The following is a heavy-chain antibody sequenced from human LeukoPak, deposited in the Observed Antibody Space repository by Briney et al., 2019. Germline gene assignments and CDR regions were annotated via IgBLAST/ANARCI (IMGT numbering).Heavy chain of an antibody. Sequence: GGSLRLSCAVSGFTVSTNFMSWVRQAPGKGPEWVSIIYADGGTKYADSVKGRFTISRDTSKNTFSLQMNNLRAEDTAVYYCARLASRSYWSQGTLVAVSS. J-gene: IGHJ4*02. D-gene: IGHD6-6*01. V-gene: IGHV3-53*01. CDR2: IYADGGT. CDR3: ARLASRSY. CDR1: GFTVSTNF.